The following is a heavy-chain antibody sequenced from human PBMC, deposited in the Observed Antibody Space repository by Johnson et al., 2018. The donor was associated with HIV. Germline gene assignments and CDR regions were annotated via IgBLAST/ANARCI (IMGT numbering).Heavy chain of an antibody. Sequence: VESGGGVVQPGGSLRLSCAASGFTFSSYGMHWVRQAPGKGLEWVAFIRYDGSNKYYADSVKGRFTISRDNSKNFLYLQMNSLRPEDTAVYYCARDGRDLLTRGSFDVWGQGTVVTVSS. CDR1: GFTFSSYG. CDR2: IRYDGSNK. D-gene: IGHD3-16*01. V-gene: IGHV3-30*02. J-gene: IGHJ3*01. CDR3: ARDGRDLLTRGSFDV.